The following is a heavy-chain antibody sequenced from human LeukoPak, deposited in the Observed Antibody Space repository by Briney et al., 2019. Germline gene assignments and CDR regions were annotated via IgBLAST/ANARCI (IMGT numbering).Heavy chain of an antibody. CDR3: AKDVYGDYGGLDY. J-gene: IGHJ4*02. CDR2: IRGSDGST. D-gene: IGHD4-17*01. V-gene: IGHV3-23*01. Sequence: GESLRLSCAASGFTFSTYALSWVRQAPGKGLEWVSSIRGSDGSTYYAESVKGRFAISRGNYKNTLYLQMNSLRAEDTAVYYCAKDVYGDYGGLDYWGQGTLVTVSS. CDR1: GFTFSTYA.